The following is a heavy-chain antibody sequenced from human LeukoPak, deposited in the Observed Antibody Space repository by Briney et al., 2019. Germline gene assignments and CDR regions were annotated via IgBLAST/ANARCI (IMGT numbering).Heavy chain of an antibody. CDR2: ISSSSSYI. CDR3: ARDYGSGTQDY. V-gene: IGHV3-21*01. Sequence: EGSLRLSCAASGFTFSSYSMNWVRQAPGKGLEWVSSISSSSSYIYYADSVKGRFTISRDNAKNSLYLQMNSLRAEDTAVYYCARDYGSGTQDYWGQGTLVTVSS. CDR1: GFTFSSYS. D-gene: IGHD3-10*01. J-gene: IGHJ4*02.